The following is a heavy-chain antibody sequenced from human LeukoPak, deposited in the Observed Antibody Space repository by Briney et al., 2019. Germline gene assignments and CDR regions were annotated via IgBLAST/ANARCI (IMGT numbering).Heavy chain of an antibody. J-gene: IGHJ4*02. CDR3: ARGRRDGYKEPFDY. CDR2: IIPTFGTA. D-gene: IGHD5-24*01. Sequence: SVKVSCKASGGTFSSYAISWVRPAPGQGLEWMGGIIPTFGTANYAQKFQGRVTITPDESTSTAYMGLSSLRSEDTAVYYCARGRRDGYKEPFDYWGQGTLVTVSS. V-gene: IGHV1-69*13. CDR1: GGTFSSYA.